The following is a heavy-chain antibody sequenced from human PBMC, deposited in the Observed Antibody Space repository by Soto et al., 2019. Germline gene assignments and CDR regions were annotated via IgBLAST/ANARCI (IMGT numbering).Heavy chain of an antibody. CDR2: IFYLGSS. V-gene: IGHV4-39*01. CDR3: ARHSLALRKNNWFDP. Sequence: SETLSLTCTVSGDSIISSDFYWGWVRQPPGKGLEWIGSIFYLGSSYYNPSLKSRVTMSVDTSKNQFSLRLRSVTAADTALYFCARHSLALRKNNWFDPWGQRIMVT. D-gene: IGHD3-3*02. J-gene: IGHJ5*02. CDR1: GDSIISSDFY.